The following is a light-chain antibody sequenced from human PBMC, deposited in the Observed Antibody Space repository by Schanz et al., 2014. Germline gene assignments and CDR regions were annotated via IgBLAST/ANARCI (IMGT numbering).Light chain of an antibody. CDR3: GAWDSSLSAGV. J-gene: IGLJ3*02. Sequence: QSVLTQPPSVSAAPGQRVTISCSGGRSNIGTNLVSWYQQFPGTAPKLLIYDNNERPSGIPDRFSGSKSGTSATLAITGLQTGDEADYYCGAWDSSLSAGVFGGGTKLTVL. CDR2: DNN. V-gene: IGLV1-51*01. CDR1: RSNIGTNL.